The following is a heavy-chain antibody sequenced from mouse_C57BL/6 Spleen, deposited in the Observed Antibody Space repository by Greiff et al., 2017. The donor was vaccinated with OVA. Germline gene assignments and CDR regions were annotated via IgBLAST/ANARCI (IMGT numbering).Heavy chain of an antibody. D-gene: IGHD2-2*01. Sequence: VQLVESGPGLVAPSQSLSITCTVSGFSLTSYGVDWVRQPPGKGLEWLGVIWGGGSTNYTSALMSRLSISKDNSKSQVFLKMNSLRTGDTAMYYCAKRGVTTGGFAYWGQGTLVTVSA. CDR2: IWGGGST. CDR1: GFSLTSYG. V-gene: IGHV2-9*01. CDR3: AKRGVTTGGFAY. J-gene: IGHJ3*01.